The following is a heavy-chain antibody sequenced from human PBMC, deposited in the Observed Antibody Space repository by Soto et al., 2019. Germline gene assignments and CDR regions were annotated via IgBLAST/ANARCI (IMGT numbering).Heavy chain of an antibody. D-gene: IGHD4-17*01. CDR3: ARGYGDLNWFDP. CDR2: ISYDGSNK. J-gene: IGHJ5*02. CDR1: GFTFSSYA. Sequence: PGGSLRLSCAASGFTFSSYAMHWVRQAPGKGLEWVAVISYDGSNKYYADSVKGRFTISRDSSKNTLYLQMNSLRAEDTAVYYCARGYGDLNWFDPWGQGTLVTVSS. V-gene: IGHV3-30-3*01.